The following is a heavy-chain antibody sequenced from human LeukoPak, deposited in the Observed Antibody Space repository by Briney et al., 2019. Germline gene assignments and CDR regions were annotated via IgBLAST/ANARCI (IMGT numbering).Heavy chain of an antibody. J-gene: IGHJ4*02. V-gene: IGHV3-23*01. CDR3: AKDPLPVGYSMYYFDY. Sequence: GGSLRLSCAASGFTFSSYAMSWVRQAPGKGLEWVSAISGSGGSTYYADSVKGRFTISRDNPKNTLYLQMNSLRAEDTAVYYCAKDPLPVGYSMYYFDYWGQGTLVTVSS. CDR1: GFTFSSYA. CDR2: ISGSGGST. D-gene: IGHD3-22*01.